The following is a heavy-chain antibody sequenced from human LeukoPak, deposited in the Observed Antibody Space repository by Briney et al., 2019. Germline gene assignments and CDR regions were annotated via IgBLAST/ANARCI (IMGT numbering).Heavy chain of an antibody. V-gene: IGHV4-59*08. D-gene: IGHD1-26*01. CDR3: ARTVGATVYYYGMDV. Sequence: SQTLSLTCTVSGGSISSYYWSWIWQPPGKGLEWIGYIYYSGSTNYNPSLKSRVTISVDTSKNQFSLKLSSVTAADTAVYYCARTVGATVYYYGMDVWGQGTTVTVSS. CDR1: GGSISSYY. CDR2: IYYSGST. J-gene: IGHJ6*02.